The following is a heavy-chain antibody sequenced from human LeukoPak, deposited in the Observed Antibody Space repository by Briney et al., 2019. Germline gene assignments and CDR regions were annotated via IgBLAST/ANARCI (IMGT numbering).Heavy chain of an antibody. J-gene: IGHJ6*03. Sequence: MTSETLSLTCAVYGGSFSGYYWSWIRQPPGKGLEWIGEINHSGSTNYNPSLKSRVTISVDTSKNQFSLKLSSVTAADTAVYYCASFVVVPAAKGYYYYYMDVWGKGTTVTVSS. CDR1: GGSFSGYY. D-gene: IGHD2-2*01. CDR2: INHSGST. CDR3: ASFVVVPAAKGYYYYYMDV. V-gene: IGHV4-34*01.